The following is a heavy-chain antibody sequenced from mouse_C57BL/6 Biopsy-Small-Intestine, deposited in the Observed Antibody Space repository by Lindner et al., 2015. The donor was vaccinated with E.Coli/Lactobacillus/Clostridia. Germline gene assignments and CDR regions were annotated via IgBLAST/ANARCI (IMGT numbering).Heavy chain of an antibody. V-gene: IGHV1-52*01. Sequence: VQLQESGAEMVRPGASVKLSCKASGYTFTSYWMHWVKQRPGQGLEWIGKIDPSDSETHYNQKFKDKATLTVDKSSSTAYMQPNSLTSEDSAVYYCARELYAMDYWGQGTSVTVSS. D-gene: IGHD1-1*01. CDR2: IDPSDSET. CDR3: ARELYAMDY. J-gene: IGHJ4*01. CDR1: GYTFTSYW.